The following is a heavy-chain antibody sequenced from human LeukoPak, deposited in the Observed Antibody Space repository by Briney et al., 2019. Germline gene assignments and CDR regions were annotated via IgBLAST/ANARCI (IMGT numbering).Heavy chain of an antibody. V-gene: IGHV4-59*01. J-gene: IGHJ4*02. D-gene: IGHD6-13*01. CDR1: GGSISSYY. CDR3: GRFSGKAAAAWGYYFDY. CDR2: IYYSGST. Sequence: SETLSLTCTVSGGSISSYYWSWIRQPPGKGLEWIGYIYYSGSTNYNPSLESRVTISVDTSKNQFSLKLSSVTAADTAVYYCGRFSGKAAAAWGYYFDYWGQGTLVTLSP.